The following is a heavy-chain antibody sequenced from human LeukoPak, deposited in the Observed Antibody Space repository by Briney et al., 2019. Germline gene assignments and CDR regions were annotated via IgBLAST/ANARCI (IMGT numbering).Heavy chain of an antibody. CDR1: GGSISSGDYY. V-gene: IGHV4-30-4*01. CDR3: ARDNYYGSGYNWFGP. Sequence: SQTLSLTCTVSGGSISSGDYYWSWIRQPPGKGLEWIGYIHYSGSTYYNPSLKSRVTISVDTSKNQFSLKLSSVTAADTAVYYCARDNYYGSGYNWFGPWGQGTLVTVSS. D-gene: IGHD3-10*01. CDR2: IHYSGST. J-gene: IGHJ5*02.